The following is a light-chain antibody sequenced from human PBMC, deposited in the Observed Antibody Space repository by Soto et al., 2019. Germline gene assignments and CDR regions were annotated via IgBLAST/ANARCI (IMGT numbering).Light chain of an antibody. J-gene: IGLJ1*01. CDR1: SSAIGGSEY. CDR3: YSSRSSSTTFYV. Sequence: QSALTQPASVSGSPGQSITISCAGTSSAIGGSEYVAWYQQHPGKAPKLMIYGVSNRPSGVSNRFSGSKSGNTASLTISGLQAEDEADYFCYSSRSSSTTFYVFGTGTKLTVL. V-gene: IGLV2-14*03. CDR2: GVS.